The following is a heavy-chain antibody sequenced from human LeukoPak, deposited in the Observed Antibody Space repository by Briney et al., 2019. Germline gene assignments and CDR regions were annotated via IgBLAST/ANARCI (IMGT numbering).Heavy chain of an antibody. V-gene: IGHV1-18*04. CDR2: ISAYNGNT. CDR3: ATGELLQMGNDY. Sequence: ASVKVSCKASGYTFTGYYMHWVRQAPGQGLECMGWISAYNGNTKYVQKFQGRVTMTTDTSTSTVYMELSSLRSGDTAVYYCATGELLQMGNDYWGQGTLVTVSS. CDR1: GYTFTGYY. J-gene: IGHJ4*02. D-gene: IGHD1-26*01.